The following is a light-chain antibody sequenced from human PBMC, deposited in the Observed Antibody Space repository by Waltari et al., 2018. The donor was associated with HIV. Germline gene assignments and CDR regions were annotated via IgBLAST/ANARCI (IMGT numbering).Light chain of an antibody. CDR1: QSVSSN. CDR2: GAS. V-gene: IGKV3-15*01. CDR3: QQYNNWPLYT. Sequence: EIVMTQSPDHLSVSPGERATLSCRSSQSVSSNLAWYQQKPSQAPSLLIYGASTRSTGIPARFSGSGSGTEFTLTISSLQSEDFAVYYCQQYNNWPLYTFGQGTKLEIK. J-gene: IGKJ2*01.